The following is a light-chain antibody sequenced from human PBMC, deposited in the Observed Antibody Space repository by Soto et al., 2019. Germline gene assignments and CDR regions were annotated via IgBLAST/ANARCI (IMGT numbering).Light chain of an antibody. CDR2: DAA. J-gene: IGKJ4*02. CDR3: HQYESDSPLT. CDR1: QSIRSW. V-gene: IGKV1-5*01. Sequence: DIQMTQSPSILSASVGDRVTITCRASQSIRSWLAWYQQKPGKAPKLLIYDAASLESGVPSRFSGRRSGTEFTVTIAGLQPEDFATYFCHQYESDSPLTFGGGTKVEIK.